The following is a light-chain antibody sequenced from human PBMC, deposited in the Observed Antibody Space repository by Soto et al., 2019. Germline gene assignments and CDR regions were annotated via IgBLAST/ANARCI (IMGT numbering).Light chain of an antibody. CDR1: SGSIANNY. Sequence: NFMLTQPHSVSESPGKTVTMSCTRSSGSIANNYVQWYQQRPGSSPTTVIYEDNQRPSGVPDRFSGSIDSSSHSASLTISALKTEDEADYYCQSYDNNNHWVFGGGTKLTVL. CDR3: QSYDNNNHWV. CDR2: EDN. J-gene: IGLJ3*02. V-gene: IGLV6-57*01.